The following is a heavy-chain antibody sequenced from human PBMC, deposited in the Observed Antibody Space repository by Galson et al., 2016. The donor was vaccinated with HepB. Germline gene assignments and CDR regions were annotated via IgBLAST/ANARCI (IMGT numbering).Heavy chain of an antibody. J-gene: IGHJ4*02. V-gene: IGHV3-7*01. CDR3: ARASYYYDSSDYRASYYFDY. D-gene: IGHD3-22*01. Sequence: SLRLSCAVSGFTFSSYWMSWVRQGPGKGLEWVAIIKQDGSEKYYVDSVKGRFTISRDNAKNSLYLQMNSLGAEDTAVYYCARASYYYDSSDYRASYYFDYWGQGTLVTVSS. CDR2: IKQDGSEK. CDR1: GFTFSSYW.